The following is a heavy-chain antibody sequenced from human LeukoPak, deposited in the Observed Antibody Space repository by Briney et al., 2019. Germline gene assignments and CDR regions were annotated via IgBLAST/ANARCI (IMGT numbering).Heavy chain of an antibody. CDR2: IYFNGSIYHSGST. CDR3: ARISAVDYFFDL. V-gene: IGHV4-59*01. Sequence: SETLSLTCIVSGDSISNYFWSWIRQPPGKGLEWIGYIYFNGSIYHSGSTAYNPSLRGRVTISLDSSKKHFSLHLTSVTAADTAIYYCARISAVDYFFDLWGLGTLVTVSS. D-gene: IGHD5-18*01. CDR1: GDSISNYF. J-gene: IGHJ4*02.